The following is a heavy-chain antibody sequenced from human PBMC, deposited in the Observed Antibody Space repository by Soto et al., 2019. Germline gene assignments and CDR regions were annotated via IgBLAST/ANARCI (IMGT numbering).Heavy chain of an antibody. CDR2: ISAYNGDT. D-gene: IGHD3-16*01. J-gene: IGHJ4*02. CDR1: GYTFTNYG. V-gene: IGHV1-18*01. CDR3: ARGGVGYYDY. Sequence: QVQLEQSGAEVRKPGASVKVSCKASGYTFTNYGISWVRQTTGQGLEWMGWISAYNGDTDYAQKLQGRVSMTADTSTSTAYMEMKSLRSDDTAVYYCARGGVGYYDYWGRGTLVTVSS.